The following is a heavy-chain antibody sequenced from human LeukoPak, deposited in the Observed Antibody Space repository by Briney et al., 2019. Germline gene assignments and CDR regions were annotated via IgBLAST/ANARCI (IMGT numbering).Heavy chain of an antibody. D-gene: IGHD6-6*01. CDR2: IIPIFGTA. J-gene: IGHJ4*02. CDR3: AREPGRGIAARPEDY. Sequence: SVKVSCKASGGTFSSYAISWVRQAPGQGLEWMGRIIPIFGTANYAQKFQGRVTITTDESTSTAYMELSGLRSEDTAVYYCAREPGRGIAARPEDYWGQGTLVTVSS. CDR1: GGTFSSYA. V-gene: IGHV1-69*05.